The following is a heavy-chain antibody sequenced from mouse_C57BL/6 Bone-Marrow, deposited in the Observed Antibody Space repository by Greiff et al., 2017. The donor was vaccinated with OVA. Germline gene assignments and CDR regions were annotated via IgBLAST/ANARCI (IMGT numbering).Heavy chain of an antibody. CDR1: GYTFTDYY. V-gene: IGHV1-26*01. Sequence: EVKLQQSGPELVKPGASVKISCKASGYTFTDYYMNWVKQSHGKSLEWIGDINPNNGGTSYNQKFKGKATLTVDKSSSTAYMELRSLTSEDSAVYYCAKRGGYYDYDFDYWGQGTTLTVSS. CDR2: INPNNGGT. CDR3: AKRGGYYDYDFDY. D-gene: IGHD2-4*01. J-gene: IGHJ2*01.